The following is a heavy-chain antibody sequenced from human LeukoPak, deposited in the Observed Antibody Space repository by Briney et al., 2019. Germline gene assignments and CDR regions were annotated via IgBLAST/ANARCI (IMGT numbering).Heavy chain of an antibody. CDR1: GFAFTFSA. J-gene: IGHJ5*02. CDR2: IIAHAINP. D-gene: IGHD6-19*01. CDR3: AKPISGGLAVTADWFDP. Sequence: PGGSLRLSCEASGFAFTFSAMTWVRQAPGTGLEWVSTIIAHAINPYYADSVKGRLNIAIENSKSTLYLQLNSLRAEDTAVYDCAKPISGGLAVTADWFDPWGQGTLVSVSS. V-gene: IGHV3-23*01.